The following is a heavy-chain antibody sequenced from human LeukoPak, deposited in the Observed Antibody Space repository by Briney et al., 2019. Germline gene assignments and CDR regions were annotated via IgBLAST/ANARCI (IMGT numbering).Heavy chain of an antibody. CDR3: ARDPYTAMGYFDY. CDR1: GYTFTSYY. Sequence: ASVKVSCTASGYTFTSYYMHWVRQAPGQGLEWMGIINPSGGSTSCAQKFQGRVTMTRDTSTSTVYMELSSLRSEDTAVYYCARDPYTAMGYFDYWGQGTLVTVSS. CDR2: INPSGGST. V-gene: IGHV1-46*01. D-gene: IGHD5-18*01. J-gene: IGHJ4*02.